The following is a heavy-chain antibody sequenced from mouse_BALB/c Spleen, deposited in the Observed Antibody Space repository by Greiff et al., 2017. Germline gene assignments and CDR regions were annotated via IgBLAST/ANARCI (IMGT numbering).Heavy chain of an antibody. CDR2: IRSKSNNYAT. Sequence: EAGGGLVQPKGSLKLSCAASGFTFNTYAMNWVRQAPGKGLEWVARIRSKSNNYATYYADSVKDRFTISRDDSQSMLYLQMNNLKTEDTAMYYCVRRGLTGNYFDYWGQGTTLTVSS. J-gene: IGHJ2*01. CDR1: GFTFNTYA. D-gene: IGHD4-1*01. CDR3: VRRGLTGNYFDY. V-gene: IGHV10-1*02.